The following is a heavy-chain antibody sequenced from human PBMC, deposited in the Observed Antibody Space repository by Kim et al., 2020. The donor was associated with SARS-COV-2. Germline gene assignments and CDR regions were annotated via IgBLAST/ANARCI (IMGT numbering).Heavy chain of an antibody. V-gene: IGHV3-74*01. CDR3: AREAGGGADFEAYYDFWSAEPRGAFDI. J-gene: IGHJ3*02. CDR1: GFTFSSYW. CDR2: INSDGSST. Sequence: GGSLRLSCAASGFTFSSYWMHWVRQAPGKGLVWVSRINSDGSSTSYADSVKGRFTISRDNAKNTLYLQMNSLRAEDTAVYYCAREAGGGADFEAYYDFWSAEPRGAFDIWGQGTMVTVSS. D-gene: IGHD3-3*01.